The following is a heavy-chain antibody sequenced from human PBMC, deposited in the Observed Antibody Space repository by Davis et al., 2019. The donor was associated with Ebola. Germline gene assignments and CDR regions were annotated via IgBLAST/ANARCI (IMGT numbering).Heavy chain of an antibody. V-gene: IGHV4-61*01. Sequence: SETLSLTCTVSGGYVSSPTYYWNWIRQPPGKGLEWIGHIYNSVNSNYSPSLRSRVTISADTSKNQLSLRLTSVSGADTAIYFCARDGPNYDVDYWGQGTLVTVSA. CDR2: IYNSVNS. D-gene: IGHD3-22*01. CDR1: GGYVSSPTYY. J-gene: IGHJ4*02. CDR3: ARDGPNYDVDY.